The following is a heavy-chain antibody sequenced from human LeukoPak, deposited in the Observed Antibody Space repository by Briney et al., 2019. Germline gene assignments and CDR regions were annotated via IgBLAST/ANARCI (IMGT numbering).Heavy chain of an antibody. CDR2: INHSGST. V-gene: IGHV4-34*01. CDR1: GGSFSGYY. D-gene: IGHD2-15*01. J-gene: IGHJ5*02. Sequence: ASETLSLTCAVYGGSFSGYYWSWIRQPPGKGLEWIGEINHSGSTNYNPSLKSRVTISVDTSKNQFSLKLSSVTAADTAVYYCARGSCSSGSCYPAWFDPWGQGTLVTVSS. CDR3: ARGSCSSGSCYPAWFDP.